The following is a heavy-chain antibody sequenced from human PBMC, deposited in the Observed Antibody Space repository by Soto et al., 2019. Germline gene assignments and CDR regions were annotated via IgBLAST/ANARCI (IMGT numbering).Heavy chain of an antibody. J-gene: IGHJ4*02. Sequence: GGSLRLSCAASGFTFSSYGMHWVRQAPGKGLEWVAVISYDGSNKYYADSVKGRFTISRDNSKNTLYLQMNSLRAEDTAVYYCAKPKLPYSSGWPTPGYWGQGTLVTVSS. CDR2: ISYDGSNK. V-gene: IGHV3-30*18. D-gene: IGHD6-19*01. CDR1: GFTFSSYG. CDR3: AKPKLPYSSGWPTPGY.